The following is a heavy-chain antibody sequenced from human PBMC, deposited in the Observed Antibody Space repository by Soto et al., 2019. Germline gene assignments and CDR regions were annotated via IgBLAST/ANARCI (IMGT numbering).Heavy chain of an antibody. CDR1: GFTFSSYA. J-gene: IGHJ6*02. Sequence: GGSLRLSCAASGFTFSSYAMHWVRQAPGKGLEWVAVISYDGSNKYYADSVKGRFTISRDNSKNTLYLQMNSLRAEDTAVYYCAREISYVSGGHLYYGMDVLGQGTAVTVSS. D-gene: IGHD3-16*01. CDR2: ISYDGSNK. CDR3: AREISYVSGGHLYYGMDV. V-gene: IGHV3-30-3*01.